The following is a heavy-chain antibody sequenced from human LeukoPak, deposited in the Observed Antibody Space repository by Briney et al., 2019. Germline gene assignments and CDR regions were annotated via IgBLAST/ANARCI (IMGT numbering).Heavy chain of an antibody. CDR3: ATTRGYSGYDRESWDIYYFDY. V-gene: IGHV3-30-3*01. CDR1: GFTFSSYA. Sequence: PGGSLRLSCAASGFTFSSYAMHWVRQAPGKGLEWVAVISYDGSNKYYADSVKGRFTISRDNSKNTLYLQMNSLRAEDTAVYYCATTRGYSGYDRESWDIYYFDYWGQGTLVTVSS. J-gene: IGHJ4*02. CDR2: ISYDGSNK. D-gene: IGHD5-12*01.